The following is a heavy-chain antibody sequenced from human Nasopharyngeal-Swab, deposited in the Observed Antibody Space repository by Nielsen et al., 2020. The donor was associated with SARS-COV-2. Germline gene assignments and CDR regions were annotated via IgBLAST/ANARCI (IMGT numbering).Heavy chain of an antibody. D-gene: IGHD3-22*01. CDR2: IKQDGSGK. CDR3: ARSKFTYYYDSSGYDYFYWYFDL. Sequence: GGSLRLSCAASGFTFSSYWMSWVRQAPGKGLEWVAHIKQDGSGKYYVDSVKGRFTISRDNAKNSLYLQMNSLRAEDTAVYYCARSKFTYYYDSSGYDYFYWYFDLWGRGTLVTVSS. J-gene: IGHJ2*01. CDR1: GFTFSSYW. V-gene: IGHV3-7*03.